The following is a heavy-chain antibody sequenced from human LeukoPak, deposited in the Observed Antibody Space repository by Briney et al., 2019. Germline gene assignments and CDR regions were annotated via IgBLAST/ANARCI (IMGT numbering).Heavy chain of an antibody. D-gene: IGHD6-13*01. CDR3: ARDKGSSWPDYFDY. Sequence: GGSLRLSCAASGFTFSSHSMNWVRQAPGKGLEWVSSISSSSSYIYYADSVKGRFTISRDNAKNSLYLQMNSLRAEDTAVYYCARDKGSSWPDYFDYWGQGTLVTVSS. J-gene: IGHJ4*02. CDR2: ISSSSSYI. CDR1: GFTFSSHS. V-gene: IGHV3-21*01.